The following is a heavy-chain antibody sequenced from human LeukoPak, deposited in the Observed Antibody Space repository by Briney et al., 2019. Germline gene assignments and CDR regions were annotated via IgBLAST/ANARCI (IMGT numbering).Heavy chain of an antibody. J-gene: IGHJ4*02. D-gene: IGHD3-22*01. CDR1: GFTFSSYD. V-gene: IGHV3-13*01. CDR2: IGTAGDT. Sequence: QPGGSLRLSCAASGFTFSSYDMHWVRQATGKGLEWVSAIGTAGDTYYPGSVKGRFTISRENAKNSLYLQMNSLRAGDTAVYYCAIMHPYYDGSGYWVQWGRGTLVTVSS. CDR3: AIMHPYYDGSGYWVQ.